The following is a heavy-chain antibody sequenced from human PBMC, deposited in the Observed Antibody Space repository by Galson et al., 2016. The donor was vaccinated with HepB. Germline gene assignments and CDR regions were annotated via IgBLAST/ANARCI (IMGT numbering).Heavy chain of an antibody. CDR3: ARDTPVGYCGDTRCYGGNWFDP. J-gene: IGHJ5*02. CDR2: IDQDEIET. V-gene: IGHV3-7*03. CDR1: GFTFSNYW. D-gene: IGHD2-2*01. Sequence: SLRLSCAASGFTFSNYWMTWVRQAPGKGLEWVANIDQDEIETHYVDSVRGRFIVSRDNAKRSLYLQMNSLRAEDTAVYYCARDTPVGYCGDTRCYGGNWFDPWGQGTLVTVSS.